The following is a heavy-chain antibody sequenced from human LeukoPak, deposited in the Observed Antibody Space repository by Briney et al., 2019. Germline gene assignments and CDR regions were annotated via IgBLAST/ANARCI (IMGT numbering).Heavy chain of an antibody. V-gene: IGHV1-69*13. J-gene: IGHJ4*02. CDR1: GGTFSSYA. CDR3: ARDEMGATTFQIDHYFDY. CDR2: IIPIFGTA. D-gene: IGHD1-26*01. Sequence: ASVKVSCKASGGTFSSYAISWVRQAPGQGLEWMGGIIPIFGTANYAQEFQGRVTITADESTSTAYMELSSLRSEDTAVYYCARDEMGATTFQIDHYFDYWGQGTLVAVSS.